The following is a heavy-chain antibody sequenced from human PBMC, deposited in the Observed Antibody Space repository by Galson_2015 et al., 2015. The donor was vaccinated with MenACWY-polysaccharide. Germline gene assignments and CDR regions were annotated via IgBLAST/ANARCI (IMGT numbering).Heavy chain of an antibody. J-gene: IGHJ4*02. Sequence: SVKVSCKASGYTFTDYNMYWVRQAPGQGLEWMGWINPDSGDTKSAQKFQGRVTMTRDVSISPAYMELSWLRSDDTAVYYCTGGVLAVARVPTSGSNDFWGQGTLVTVSS. CDR1: GYTFTDYN. CDR2: INPDSGDT. D-gene: IGHD6-19*01. CDR3: TGGVLAVARVPTSGSNDF. V-gene: IGHV1-2*02.